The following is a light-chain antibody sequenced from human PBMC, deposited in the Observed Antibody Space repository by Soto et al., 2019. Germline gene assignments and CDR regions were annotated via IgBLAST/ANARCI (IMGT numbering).Light chain of an antibody. V-gene: IGLV2-8*01. CDR2: EVT. Sequence: QSALTQPPSASGSPGQSVTISCTGSNVGEYDYVSWYQQHPGKAPKLMIHEVTKRPSGVPDRFSGSKSGNTASLTVSGLQAEDEADYYCSSYAGYYTLVFGGGTKLTVL. J-gene: IGLJ2*01. CDR1: NVGEYDY. CDR3: SSYAGYYTLV.